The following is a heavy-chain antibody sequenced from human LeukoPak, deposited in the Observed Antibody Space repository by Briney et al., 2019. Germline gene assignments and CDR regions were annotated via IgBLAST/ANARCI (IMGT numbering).Heavy chain of an antibody. Sequence: ASVKVSCKASGGTFSSYAISWVRQAPGQGLEWMGGIIPIFCTANYAQKFQCRVTITAAESTSTAYIELSSLRSEATAVSYCARQHSTYYYDSSGYYLRDWGQGTLVTVSS. CDR3: ARQHSTYYYDSSGYYLRD. D-gene: IGHD3-22*01. CDR1: GGTFSSYA. V-gene: IGHV1-69*13. J-gene: IGHJ4*02. CDR2: IIPIFCTA.